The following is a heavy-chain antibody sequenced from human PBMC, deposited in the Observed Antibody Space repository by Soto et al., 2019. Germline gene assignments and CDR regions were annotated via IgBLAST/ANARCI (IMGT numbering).Heavy chain of an antibody. CDR1: GASITRDGYY. CDR2: IYYSGNT. D-gene: IGHD3-10*01. V-gene: IGHV4-31*03. CDR3: ARTVGSGSPDFDY. J-gene: IGHJ4*02. Sequence: SETLSLTCTVSGASITRDGYYWSWLRQHPGKGLEWIGHIYYSGNTYYDLSLGGRLTISVDTSKNQFSLRLTSVTAADTAVYYCARTVGSGSPDFDYWGQGTLVTVSS.